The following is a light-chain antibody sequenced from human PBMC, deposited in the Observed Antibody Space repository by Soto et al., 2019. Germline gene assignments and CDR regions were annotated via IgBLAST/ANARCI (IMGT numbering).Light chain of an antibody. Sequence: QSVLTQPPSASGTPGQRVTISCSGSSSNIGRNSVNWYQHLPGTAPKLLIYSYNQRPSGVPDRFSGSRSDTSASLAISGLQSEDEAEYYCTSWDDNLSGHVFGGGTQLTVL. CDR2: SYN. V-gene: IGLV1-44*01. CDR1: SSNIGRNS. CDR3: TSWDDNLSGHV. J-gene: IGLJ3*02.